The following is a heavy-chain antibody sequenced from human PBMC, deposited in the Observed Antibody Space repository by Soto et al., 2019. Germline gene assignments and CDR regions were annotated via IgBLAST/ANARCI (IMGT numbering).Heavy chain of an antibody. CDR3: AHINIHDNSVPRYYYYYGMDV. Sequence: SGPTLVNPTQTLTLTCTFSGFSLNTGGVGVGWIRQPPGKAPEWLALIYGSDDERYSPSLKSRLTITKDTSKNQVVLTVTNMDSVDAATYWCAHINIHDNSVPRYYYYYGMDVWGQGTAVTVSS. D-gene: IGHD1-1*01. J-gene: IGHJ6*02. CDR2: IYGSDDE. V-gene: IGHV2-5*01. CDR1: GFSLNTGGVG.